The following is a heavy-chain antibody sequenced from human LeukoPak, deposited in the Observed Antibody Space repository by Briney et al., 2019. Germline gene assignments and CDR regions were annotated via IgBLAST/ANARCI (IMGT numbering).Heavy chain of an antibody. CDR3: AMVFGGYSGYDHYYYDY. CDR2: INPNSGGT. CDR1: GYTFTGYY. Sequence: ASVKVSCKASGYTFTGYYIHWVRQAPGQGLEWMGWINPNSGGTNYAQKFHGRVTMTRDTSISTAYMELSRLTSDDTAVYYCAMVFGGYSGYDHYYYDYWGQGTLVTVSS. D-gene: IGHD5-12*01. J-gene: IGHJ4*02. V-gene: IGHV1-2*02.